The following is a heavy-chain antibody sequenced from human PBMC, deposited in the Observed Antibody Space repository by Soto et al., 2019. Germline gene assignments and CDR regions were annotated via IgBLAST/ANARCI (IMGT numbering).Heavy chain of an antibody. CDR2: ISGSGGST. CDR1: GFTFSSYA. V-gene: IGHV3-23*01. D-gene: IGHD6-13*01. J-gene: IGHJ1*01. CDR3: AKGSSSWLQYFQH. Sequence: GGSLRLSCAASGFTFSSYAMSWVRQAPGKGLEWVSAISGSGGSTYSADSVKGRFTISRDNSKNTLYLQMNSLRAEDTAVYYCAKGSSSWLQYFQHWGQGTLVTVSS.